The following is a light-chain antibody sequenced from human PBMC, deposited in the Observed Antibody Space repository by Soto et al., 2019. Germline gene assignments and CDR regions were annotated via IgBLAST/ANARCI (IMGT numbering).Light chain of an antibody. V-gene: IGKV3-15*01. CDR3: QQYTNWPPWT. J-gene: IGKJ1*01. CDR1: QGISAN. CDR2: AAS. Sequence: EIVMTQSPATLPVSPGERATLSCRASQGISANVVWYQQKPGQPPRLLICAASIRAPGIPARLSGSGSGTEFTLTIGNLQSEDFAVYYCQQYTNWPPWTFGQGTKVES.